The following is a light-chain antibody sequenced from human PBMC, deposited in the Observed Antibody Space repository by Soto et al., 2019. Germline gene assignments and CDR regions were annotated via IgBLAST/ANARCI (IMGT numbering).Light chain of an antibody. J-gene: IGKJ1*01. Sequence: DIQMTQSPSTLSASLGDRVTITCRASRNIDRWLAWYQQKPGRAPQLLISDASTLETGVPSRFSGGGSGTEFTLTISSLQADDFAPYYCQHCDTYWAFGPGTKVEVE. CDR2: DAS. CDR1: RNIDRW. V-gene: IGKV1-5*01. CDR3: QHCDTYWA.